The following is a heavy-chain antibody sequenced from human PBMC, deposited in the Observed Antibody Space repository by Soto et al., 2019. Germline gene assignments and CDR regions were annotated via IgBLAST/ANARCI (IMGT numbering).Heavy chain of an antibody. CDR3: VYCSRESCRRSPFDF. CDR1: GLTFSTSD. J-gene: IGHJ4*02. CDR2: ISGYGRST. Sequence: GGSLRLSCAASGLTFSTSDMSWVRQAPGKGLEWVSAISGYGRSTYYADSVEGRFTISRDNSKNTLYLQMNSLSADDTALYYCVYCSRESCRRSPFDFWGQGALVTVSS. V-gene: IGHV3-23*01. D-gene: IGHD2-15*01.